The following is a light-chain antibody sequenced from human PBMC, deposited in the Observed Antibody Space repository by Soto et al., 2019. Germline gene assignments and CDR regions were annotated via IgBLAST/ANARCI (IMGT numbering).Light chain of an antibody. CDR2: GNS. J-gene: IGLJ2*01. V-gene: IGLV1-40*01. CDR1: SFNIGAGYD. CDR3: QSYDSTLHVV. Sequence: QSVLTQPPSVSEAPGQRVTISCTGNSFNIGAGYDVHWYQHLPGTAPKLLIYGNSNRPSGVPDRFSGSKSGPSASLAITGLQAEDEADYYCQSYDSTLHVVFGGGTKLTVL.